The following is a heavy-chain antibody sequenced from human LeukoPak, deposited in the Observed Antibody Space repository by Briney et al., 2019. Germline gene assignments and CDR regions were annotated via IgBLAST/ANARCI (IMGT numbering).Heavy chain of an antibody. CDR3: ARGLSGGRSRRTHFDY. CDR1: GDSISSGDYY. D-gene: IGHD6-19*01. Sequence: SETLSLTCTVSGDSISSGDYYWSWIRQPAGKGLEWIGRISSSGSTNYNPSLKSRVTISVDTSKNQFSLKLSSVTAADTAVYYCARGLSGGRSRRTHFDYWGQGTLVTVSS. V-gene: IGHV4-61*02. J-gene: IGHJ4*02. CDR2: ISSSGST.